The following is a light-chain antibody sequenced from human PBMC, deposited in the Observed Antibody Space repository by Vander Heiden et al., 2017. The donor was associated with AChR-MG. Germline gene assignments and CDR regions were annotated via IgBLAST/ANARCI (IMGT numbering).Light chain of an antibody. Sequence: NFVLTQPHPVSESPGKTVTISCTRSGGSIASNYVQWYQQRPGSAPTTVIFEDNHRPSGVPDRFSGSIDSSSNSASLIISGLKTEDEADYYCQSYDDTNPGVFGGGTKLTVL. CDR2: EDN. CDR1: GGSIASNY. CDR3: QSYDDTNPGV. J-gene: IGLJ2*01. V-gene: IGLV6-57*03.